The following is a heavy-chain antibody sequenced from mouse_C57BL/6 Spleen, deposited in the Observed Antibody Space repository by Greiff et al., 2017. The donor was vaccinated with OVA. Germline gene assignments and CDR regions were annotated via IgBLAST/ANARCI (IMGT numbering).Heavy chain of an antibody. CDR1: GYTFTSYW. D-gene: IGHD1-1*01. CDR3: ARRYYGSSPDYYAMDY. CDR2: IYPGSGST. V-gene: IGHV1-55*01. Sequence: QVQLQQPGAELVKPGASVKMSCKASGYTFTSYWITWVKQRPGQGLEWIGDIYPGSGSTNYNEKFKSKATLTVATSSSTAYMQLSSLTSEDSAVYYGARRYYGSSPDYYAMDYWGQGTSVTVSS. J-gene: IGHJ4*01.